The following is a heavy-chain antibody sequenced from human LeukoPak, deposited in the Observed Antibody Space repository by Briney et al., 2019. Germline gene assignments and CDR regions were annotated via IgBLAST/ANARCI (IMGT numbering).Heavy chain of an antibody. CDR3: ARGHYDFWSGVLYYFDY. D-gene: IGHD3-3*01. J-gene: IGHJ4*02. CDR2: ISAYNGNT. V-gene: IGHV1-18*01. Sequence: ASVKVSCKASGGTFSSYAISWVRQAPGQGLEWMGWISAYNGNTNYAQKLQGRVTMTTDTSTSTAYMELRSLRSDDTAVYYCARGHYDFWSGVLYYFDYWGQGTLVTVSS. CDR1: GGTFSSYA.